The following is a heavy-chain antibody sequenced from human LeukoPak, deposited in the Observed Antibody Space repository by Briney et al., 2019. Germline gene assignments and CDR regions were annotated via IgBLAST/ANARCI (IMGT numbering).Heavy chain of an antibody. J-gene: IGHJ6*02. Sequence: GGSLRLSSAASGFTSSSYSMNWVRQAPGKGLEWVSSISSSSSYIYYADSVKGRFTISRDNARNSLYLQMNSLRDEDTAVYYCARVKTSYGSGSYYGMDVWGQGTTVTVSS. CDR2: ISSSSSYI. D-gene: IGHD3-10*01. CDR1: GFTSSSYS. CDR3: ARVKTSYGSGSYYGMDV. V-gene: IGHV3-21*01.